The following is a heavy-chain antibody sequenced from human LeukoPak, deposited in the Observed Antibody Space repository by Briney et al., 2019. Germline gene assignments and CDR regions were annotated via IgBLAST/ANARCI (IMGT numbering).Heavy chain of an antibody. CDR2: INSDGTTT. V-gene: IGHV3-74*01. Sequence: GGSLRLSCAASGFTFSSYAMSWVRQAPGKGLEWVSRINSDGTTTYYADSVKGRFTISRDNAKNTLYLQVNSLRAEDTAVYYCARGNYYGMDVWGQGTTVTVSS. CDR3: ARGNYYGMDV. J-gene: IGHJ6*02. CDR1: GFTFSSYA.